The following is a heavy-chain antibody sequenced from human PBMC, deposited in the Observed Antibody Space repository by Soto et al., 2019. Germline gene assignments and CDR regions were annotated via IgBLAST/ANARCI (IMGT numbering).Heavy chain of an antibody. J-gene: IGHJ6*02. CDR3: AKGAVAGTPTSYYYYGMDV. CDR1: GGTFRTYA. V-gene: IGHV1-69*12. Sequence: QVQLLQSGAEVKKPGSSVRVSCEASGGTFRTYAISWVRQAPGQGLEWMGEIIPIFGTVNYAQKFRGRVTITADESTTTVHMDLRSLRSEDTAVYYCAKGAVAGTPTSYYYYGMDVWGQGTTVTVSS. CDR2: IIPIFGTV. D-gene: IGHD6-19*01.